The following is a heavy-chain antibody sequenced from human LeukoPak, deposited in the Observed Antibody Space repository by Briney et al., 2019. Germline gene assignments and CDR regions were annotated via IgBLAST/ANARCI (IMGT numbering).Heavy chain of an antibody. D-gene: IGHD3-16*01. CDR3: ARHPGEGSTDALDI. J-gene: IGHJ3*02. Sequence: GGSLRLYCAASGFTFSSYSMNWVSQGPGKGLEWVSSISSSSSYIYYADSVKGRFTISRDNAKNSLYLQMNSLRAEDTAVYYSARHPGEGSTDALDICGQRTMVTVSS. V-gene: IGHV3-21*01. CDR2: ISSSSSYI. CDR1: GFTFSSYS.